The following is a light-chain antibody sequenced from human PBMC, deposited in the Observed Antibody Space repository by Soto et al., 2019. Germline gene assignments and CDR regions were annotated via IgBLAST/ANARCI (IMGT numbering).Light chain of an antibody. CDR1: QDISNY. Sequence: DIQMTQSPPSLSASVGDRVAITCRASQDISNYLAWYQQRPGKVPRLLIYAASTLQSGVPSRFSGSGSGTDFTLTISSLLPEDAATYSCQNVDSAAFTFGPGTKVDIK. CDR2: AAS. V-gene: IGKV1-27*01. CDR3: QNVDSAAFT. J-gene: IGKJ3*01.